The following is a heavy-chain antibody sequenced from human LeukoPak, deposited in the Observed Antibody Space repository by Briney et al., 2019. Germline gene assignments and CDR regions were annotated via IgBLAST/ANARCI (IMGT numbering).Heavy chain of an antibody. J-gene: IGHJ4*02. CDR3: ARVNCYYGSGSHDY. Sequence: GGSLRLSCAASGFTFSSYWMSWVRQAPRKGLEWVANIKQDGSEKYYVDSVKGRFTISRDNAKNSLYLQMNSLRAEDTAVYYCARVNCYYGSGSHDYWGQGTLVTVSS. V-gene: IGHV3-7*01. D-gene: IGHD3-10*01. CDR2: IKQDGSEK. CDR1: GFTFSSYW.